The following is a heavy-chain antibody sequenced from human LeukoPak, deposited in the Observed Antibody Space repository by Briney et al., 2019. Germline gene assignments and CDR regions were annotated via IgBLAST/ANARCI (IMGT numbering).Heavy chain of an antibody. Sequence: GGSLRLSCSASGFTFSSYAMHWVRQAPGKGLEYVSAISSNGGSTYYADSVKGRFTISRDNSKNTLYLQMNSLRAEDTAVYYCARVEQQLAPIDYWGQGTLVTVSS. J-gene: IGHJ4*02. CDR3: ARVEQQLAPIDY. CDR2: ISSNGGST. CDR1: GFTFSSYA. V-gene: IGHV3-64*04. D-gene: IGHD6-13*01.